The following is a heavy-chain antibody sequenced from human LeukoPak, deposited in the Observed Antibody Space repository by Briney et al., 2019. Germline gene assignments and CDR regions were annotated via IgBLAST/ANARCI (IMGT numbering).Heavy chain of an antibody. Sequence: GASVKVSCKASGYTFTSYGISWVRQAPGQGLEWMGWISAYNGNTNYAQKLQGRVTMTTDTSTSTAYMELRSLRSDDTAMYYCARSHYGYCSSTSCLRLDYYYGMDVWGKGTTVTVSS. CDR3: ARSHYGYCSSTSCLRLDYYYGMDV. CDR1: GYTFTSYG. D-gene: IGHD2-2*01. CDR2: ISAYNGNT. V-gene: IGHV1-18*04. J-gene: IGHJ6*04.